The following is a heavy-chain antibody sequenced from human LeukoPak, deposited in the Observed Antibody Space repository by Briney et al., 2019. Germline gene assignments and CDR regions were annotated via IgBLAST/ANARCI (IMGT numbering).Heavy chain of an antibody. J-gene: IGHJ4*02. CDR2: ISSSSSYI. CDR1: GFTFSSYS. CDR3: ARVASTTLDY. Sequence: GGSLRLSCAASGFTFSSYSMNWARQAPGKGLEWVSSISSSSSYIYYADSVKGRFTISRDNAKNSLYLQMNSLRAEDTAVYYCARVASTTLDYWGQGTLVTVSS. V-gene: IGHV3-21*01. D-gene: IGHD2-2*01.